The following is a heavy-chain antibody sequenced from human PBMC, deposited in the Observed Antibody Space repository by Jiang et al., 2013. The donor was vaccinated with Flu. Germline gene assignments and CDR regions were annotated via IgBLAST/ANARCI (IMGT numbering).Heavy chain of an antibody. CDR3: ARDDAANPRALVY. CDR1: GGSISSYH. CDR2: IYYTGTT. Sequence: VSGGSISSYHWTWIRQPPGKGLEWIGHIYYTGTTEYNPSLKSRVAISMNTSKTQFSLNLRSVTAADTAVYYCARDDAANPRALVYWGQGTLVTVSS. J-gene: IGHJ4*02. V-gene: IGHV4-59*01. D-gene: IGHD4/OR15-4a*01.